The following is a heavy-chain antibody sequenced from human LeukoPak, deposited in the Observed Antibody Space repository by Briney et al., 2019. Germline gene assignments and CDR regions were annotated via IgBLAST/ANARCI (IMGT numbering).Heavy chain of an antibody. CDR1: GFTFSSYG. J-gene: IGHJ4*02. D-gene: IGHD2-2*01. CDR3: AGDQSGYCSSSSCPYYFAY. Sequence: GGSLRLSCAASGFTFSSYGMHWVRQAPGKGLEWVAFIRYDGNEKHYKDPVKGRFTISRDNAKRSLYLHMNSLRAEDTAVYYCAGDQSGYCSSSSCPYYFAYWGQGALVTVSS. CDR2: IRYDGNEK. V-gene: IGHV3-30*02.